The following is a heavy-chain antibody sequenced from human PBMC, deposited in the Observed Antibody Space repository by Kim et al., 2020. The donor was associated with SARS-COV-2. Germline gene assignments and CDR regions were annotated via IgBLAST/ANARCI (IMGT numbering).Heavy chain of an antibody. CDR1: GGSFSGYY. D-gene: IGHD6-13*01. Sequence: GSVSLTCAVYGGSFSGYYWSWIRQPPGKGLEWIGEINHSGSTNYNPSLKSRVTISVDTSKNQFSLKLSSVTAADTAVYYCARGRYSSSWYREMAPVFFGGHGVAYYYMDVWGKGTTVTVSS. CDR3: ARGRYSSSWYREMAPVFFGGHGVAYYYMDV. J-gene: IGHJ6*03. CDR2: INHSGST. V-gene: IGHV4-34*01.